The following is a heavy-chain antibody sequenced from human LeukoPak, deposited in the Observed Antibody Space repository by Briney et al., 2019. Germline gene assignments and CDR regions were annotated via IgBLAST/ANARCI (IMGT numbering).Heavy chain of an antibody. J-gene: IGHJ4*02. CDR1: GFTFDDYA. CDR2: ISWNSGSI. D-gene: IGHD3-16*01. Sequence: GGSLRLSCAASGFTFDDYAMHWVRQAPGKCLEWVSGISWNSGSIGYADSVKGRFTISRDNAKNSLYLQMNSLRAEDMALYYCAKGGGGGLDYWGQGTLVTVSS. V-gene: IGHV3-9*03. CDR3: AKGGGGGLDY.